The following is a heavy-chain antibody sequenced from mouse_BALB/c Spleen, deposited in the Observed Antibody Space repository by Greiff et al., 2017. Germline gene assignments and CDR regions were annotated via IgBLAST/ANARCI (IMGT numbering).Heavy chain of an antibody. CDR1: GFTFSSYA. J-gene: IGHJ3*01. CDR3: ARGREVYYYGSSYWFAY. Sequence: EVQGVESGGGLVKPGGSLKLSCAASGFTFSSYAMSWVRQTPEKRLEWVASISSGGSTYYPDSVKGRFTISRDNARNILYLQMSSLRSEDTAMYYCARGREVYYYGSSYWFAYWGQGTLVTVSA. CDR2: ISSGGST. D-gene: IGHD1-1*01. V-gene: IGHV5-6-5*01.